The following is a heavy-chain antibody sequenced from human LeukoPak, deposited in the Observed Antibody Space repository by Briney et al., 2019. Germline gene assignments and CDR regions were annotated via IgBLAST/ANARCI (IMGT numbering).Heavy chain of an antibody. D-gene: IGHD3-10*01. Sequence: GGSLRLSCAASGFTFSSYAMSWVRQAPGKGLEWVSAISVRGDTYYADSVKGRFTISRDNSKTTSYMEMNSLRAEDTAVYYCAAYGSGSPPYHFDYWGQGTLVTVSS. CDR1: GFTFSSYA. CDR3: AAYGSGSPPYHFDY. J-gene: IGHJ4*02. V-gene: IGHV3-23*01. CDR2: ISVRGDT.